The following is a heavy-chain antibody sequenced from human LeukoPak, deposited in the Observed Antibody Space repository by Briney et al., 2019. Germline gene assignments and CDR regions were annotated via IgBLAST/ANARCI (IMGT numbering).Heavy chain of an antibody. D-gene: IGHD2-15*01. CDR1: GFTFSSYA. V-gene: IGHV3-23*01. CDR2: ISGSGGST. Sequence: GGSPRLSCAAPGFTFSSYAMNWVRPAPGEGREWGSGISGSGGSTYYAESVKGRITISRDNSKNTLYLQMNSLRAEDTAVYYCAKGYCSGGSCYSRGSDYWGQGTLVTVSS. CDR3: AKGYCSGGSCYSRGSDY. J-gene: IGHJ4*02.